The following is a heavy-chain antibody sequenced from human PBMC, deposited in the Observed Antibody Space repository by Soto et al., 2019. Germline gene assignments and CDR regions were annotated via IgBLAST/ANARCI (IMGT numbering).Heavy chain of an antibody. V-gene: IGHV4-39*07. Sequence: PSETLSLTCTVSGGSISSSSYYWGWIRQPPGKGLEWIGEINHSGSTNYNPSLKSRVTISVDTSKNQFSLKLSSVTAADTAVYYCARGRGDIVVVPAARMDVWGQGTTVTVSS. CDR2: INHSGST. CDR1: GGSISSSSYY. D-gene: IGHD2-2*01. CDR3: ARGRGDIVVVPAARMDV. J-gene: IGHJ6*02.